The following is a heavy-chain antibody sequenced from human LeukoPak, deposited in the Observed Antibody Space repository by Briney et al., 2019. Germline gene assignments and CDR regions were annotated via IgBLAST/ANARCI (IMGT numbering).Heavy chain of an antibody. CDR2: INYRGST. J-gene: IGHJ3*02. Sequence: SETLSLTCTVSGGSISSGSYFWIWIRQPPGMGLEWIGSINYRGSTYYNPSLKSRVTISVDTSKNQFSLNLSSVTAADTAVYYCARDVGAQGSGWYSVAFDIWGQGTMVIVSS. V-gene: IGHV4-39*07. CDR1: GGSISSGSYF. D-gene: IGHD6-19*01. CDR3: ARDVGAQGSGWYSVAFDI.